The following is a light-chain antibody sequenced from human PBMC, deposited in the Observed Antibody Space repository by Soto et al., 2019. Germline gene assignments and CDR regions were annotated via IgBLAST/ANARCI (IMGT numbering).Light chain of an antibody. CDR1: QSISSW. Sequence: DIQLTQSPSTLSASVGDRVTITCRSSQSISSWLAWYQQKPGKAPQLLIYDASSLESAVPSRFSSSGSATEFSLTITSLQPDDFATDYGQQYNSYSPVTFGPGTKVDIK. CDR3: QQYNSYSPVT. J-gene: IGKJ3*01. CDR2: DAS. V-gene: IGKV1-5*01.